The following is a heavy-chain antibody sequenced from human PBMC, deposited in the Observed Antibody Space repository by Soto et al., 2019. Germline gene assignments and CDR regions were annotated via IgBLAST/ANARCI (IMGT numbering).Heavy chain of an antibody. Sequence: ASVKVSCKASGYTFTSYGISWVRQAPGQGLEWMGWISAYNGNTNYAQKLQGRVTMTTDTSTSTAYMELRSLRSDDTAVYYCARVPHYDILTGYYILEFYFDYWGQGTLVTVSS. D-gene: IGHD3-9*01. V-gene: IGHV1-18*01. CDR1: GYTFTSYG. CDR2: ISAYNGNT. CDR3: ARVPHYDILTGYYILEFYFDY. J-gene: IGHJ4*02.